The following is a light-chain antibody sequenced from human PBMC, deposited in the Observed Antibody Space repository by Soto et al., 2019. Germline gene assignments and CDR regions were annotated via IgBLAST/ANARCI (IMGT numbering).Light chain of an antibody. CDR2: GTS. V-gene: IGKV3-11*01. CDR1: QSISYN. CDR3: QQRSNWPRT. Sequence: MVMTQSPATMSVCLGKRATLSCRASQSISYNFAWYQQKPGQATRLLIYGTSIRATGIPARFSGSGSGTDFTLTISSLEPEDFAVYYCQQRSNWPRTFGQGTKVDIK. J-gene: IGKJ1*01.